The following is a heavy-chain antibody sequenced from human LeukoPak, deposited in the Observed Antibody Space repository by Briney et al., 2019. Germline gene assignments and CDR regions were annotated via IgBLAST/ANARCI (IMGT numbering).Heavy chain of an antibody. Sequence: GGSLRLSCAASGFTFSSFGMHWVRQAPGKGLEWVAFVRYDGSNKYYADSVKGRFTISRDNSEKKVYLQMNSLRAEDTAVYYCAKGGSSSFYSDYWGQGTLVTVSS. J-gene: IGHJ4*02. CDR3: AKGGSSSFYSDY. CDR1: GFTFSSFG. D-gene: IGHD6-6*01. CDR2: VRYDGSNK. V-gene: IGHV3-30*02.